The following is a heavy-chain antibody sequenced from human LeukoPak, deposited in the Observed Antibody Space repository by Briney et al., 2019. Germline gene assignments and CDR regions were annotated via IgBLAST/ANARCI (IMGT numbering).Heavy chain of an antibody. Sequence: GGSLRLSCAASGFTFDDYVMHWVRRAPGKGLEWVSLISGDGGATYYADSVKGRFTISRDNRKNSLYLQMNSLRTEDTALYYCAKDPSLYTSGWVDDWGQGILVTVSS. V-gene: IGHV3-43*02. J-gene: IGHJ4*02. D-gene: IGHD6-19*01. CDR1: GFTFDDYV. CDR3: AKDPSLYTSGWVDD. CDR2: ISGDGGAT.